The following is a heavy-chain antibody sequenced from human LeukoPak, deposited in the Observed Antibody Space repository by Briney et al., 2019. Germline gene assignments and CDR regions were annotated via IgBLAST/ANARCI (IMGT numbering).Heavy chain of an antibody. CDR3: ARGGDGYGNFDS. Sequence: TPGGSLRLSCAASGFTFSNAWMSWVRQAPGKGLEWVGRIKSKTDGGTTDYAAPVKGRFTISRDDSKNTLYLQMNSLKTEDTAVYYCARGGDGYGNFDSWGQGTLVTVSS. CDR2: IKSKTDGGTT. V-gene: IGHV3-15*01. J-gene: IGHJ4*02. D-gene: IGHD5-24*01. CDR1: GFTFSNAW.